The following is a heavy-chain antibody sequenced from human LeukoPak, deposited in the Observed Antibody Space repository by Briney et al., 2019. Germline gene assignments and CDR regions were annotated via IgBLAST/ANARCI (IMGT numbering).Heavy chain of an antibody. CDR1: GGSISGTNW. CDR3: SRESGPFSPFGF. V-gene: IGHV4-4*02. Sequence: PSETLSLTCGVSGGSISGTNWWSWVRQPPGQGLEWIGEISLRGLTNYNPSLRSRLTMSRDESKNQVSLNLTSVTAADTAVYYCSRESGPFSPFGFWGQGTLVSVHS. CDR2: ISLRGLT. D-gene: IGHD1-26*01. J-gene: IGHJ4*02.